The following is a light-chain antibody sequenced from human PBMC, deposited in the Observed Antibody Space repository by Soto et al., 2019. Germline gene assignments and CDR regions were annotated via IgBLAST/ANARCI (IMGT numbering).Light chain of an antibody. J-gene: IGLJ3*02. CDR3: ATWDDSLNARGV. CDR2: NNN. CDR1: RSNIGNNA. Sequence: QSVLTQPPSASGTPGQRVTISCSGSRSNIGNNAVSWYQQFAGTAPKLLIYNNNQRPSGVPDRFSGSKSGTSASLAISGLQSEDEAEYYCATWDDSLNARGVFGGGTKGTVL. V-gene: IGLV1-44*01.